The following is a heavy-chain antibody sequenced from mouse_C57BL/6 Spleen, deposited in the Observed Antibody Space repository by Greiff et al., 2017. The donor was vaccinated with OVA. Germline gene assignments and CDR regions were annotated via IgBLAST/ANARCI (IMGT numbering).Heavy chain of an antibody. V-gene: IGHV1-26*01. CDR3: ARGTTVVADY. CDR2: INPNNGGT. J-gene: IGHJ2*01. D-gene: IGHD1-1*01. Sequence: VQLKESGPELVKPGASVKISCKASGYTFTDYYMNWVKQSHGKSLEWIGDINPNNGGTSYNQKFKGKATLTVDKSSSTAYMELRSLTSEDSAVYYCARGTTVVADYWGQGTTLTVSS. CDR1: GYTFTDYY.